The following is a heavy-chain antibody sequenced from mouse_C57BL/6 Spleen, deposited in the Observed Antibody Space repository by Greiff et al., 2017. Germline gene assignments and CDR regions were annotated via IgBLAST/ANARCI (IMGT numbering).Heavy chain of an antibody. CDR2: IDPSDSYT. CDR1: GYTFTSYW. Sequence: QVQLQQPGAELVKPGASVKLSCKASGYTFTSYWMQWVKQRPGQGLEWIGEIDPSDSYTNYNQKFKGKATLTVDTSSSTAYMQLSSLTSEYSAVYYCARERTYYSRRENAMDDWGQGTSVTVSS. D-gene: IGHD2-5*01. CDR3: ARERTYYSRRENAMDD. V-gene: IGHV1-50*01. J-gene: IGHJ4*01.